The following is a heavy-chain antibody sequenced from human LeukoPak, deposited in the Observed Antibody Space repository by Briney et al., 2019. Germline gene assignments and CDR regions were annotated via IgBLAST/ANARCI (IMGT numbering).Heavy chain of an antibody. J-gene: IGHJ3*02. V-gene: IGHV4-59*01. CDR2: IYYSGST. CDR3: AREVRVDFDWLLDAFDI. D-gene: IGHD3-9*01. Sequence: MASETLSLTCTVSGGSISSYYWSWIRQPPGKGLEWIGYIYYSGSTNYNPSLKSRVTISVDTSKNQFSLKLSSVTAADTAVYYCAREVRVDFDWLLDAFDIWGQGTMVTVSS. CDR1: GGSISSYY.